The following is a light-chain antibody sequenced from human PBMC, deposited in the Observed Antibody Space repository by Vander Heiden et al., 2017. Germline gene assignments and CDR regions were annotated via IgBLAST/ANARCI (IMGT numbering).Light chain of an antibody. CDR3: QQDGSSPIT. CDR2: DAS. J-gene: IGKJ4*01. CDR1: QSVSSSY. V-gene: IGKV3-20*01. Sequence: IVLTHSPGTLSLSPGERATLSCRASQSVSSSYLAWYQQKPGQAPRLLIYDASSRATGIPDRFSGSGSGTDFTLTISRLEPEDFAVYYCQQDGSSPITFGGGTKVEIK.